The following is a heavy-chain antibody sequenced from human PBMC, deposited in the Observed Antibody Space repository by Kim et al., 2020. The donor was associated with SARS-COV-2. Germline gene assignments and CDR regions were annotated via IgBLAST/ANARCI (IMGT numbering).Heavy chain of an antibody. CDR3: ATVHGDYPGHYYYYYGMDV. D-gene: IGHD4-17*01. V-gene: IGHV1-24*01. CDR2: FDPEDGET. CDR1: GYTLTELS. J-gene: IGHJ6*02. Sequence: ASVKVSCKVSGYTLTELSMHWVRQAPGKGLEWMGGFDPEDGETIYAQKFQGRVTMTEDTSTDTAYMELSSLRSEDTAVYYCATVHGDYPGHYYYYYGMDVWGQGTTVTVSS.